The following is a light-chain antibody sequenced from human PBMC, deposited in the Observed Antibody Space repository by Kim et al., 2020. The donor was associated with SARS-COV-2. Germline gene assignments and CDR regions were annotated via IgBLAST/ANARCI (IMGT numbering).Light chain of an antibody. CDR2: DAS. CDR1: QSVRSH. V-gene: IGKV3-11*01. Sequence: WSPGERATLSCRASQSVRSHLAWYQQRPGQAPRLLLYDASNRATGIPDRFTGSGSGTEFTLAISSVEPGDSAVYFCHQRATWPQTFGQGTKVDIK. J-gene: IGKJ1*01. CDR3: HQRATWPQT.